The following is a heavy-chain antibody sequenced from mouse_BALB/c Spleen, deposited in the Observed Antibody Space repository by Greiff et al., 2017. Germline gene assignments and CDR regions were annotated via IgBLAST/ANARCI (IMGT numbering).Heavy chain of an antibody. D-gene: IGHD1-1*01. V-gene: IGHV1S81*02. CDR3: ALGYYGSSYGFAY. CDR2: INPSNGRT. CDR1: GYTFTSYW. Sequence: VQLQQPGAELVKPGASVKLSCKASGYTFTSYWMHWVKQRPGQGLEWIGEINPSNGRTNYNEKFKSKATLTVDKSSSTAYMQLSSLTSEDSAVYYCALGYYGSSYGFAYWGQGTLVTVSA. J-gene: IGHJ3*01.